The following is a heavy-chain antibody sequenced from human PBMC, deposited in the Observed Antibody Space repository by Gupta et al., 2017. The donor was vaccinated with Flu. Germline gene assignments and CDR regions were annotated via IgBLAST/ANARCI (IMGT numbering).Heavy chain of an antibody. CDR3: AKGSSRSWQLNGMDV. CDR2: INTASGGT. D-gene: IGHD2-2*01. J-gene: IGHJ6*02. Sequence: QVQLEQPVNAVWKPGASVKVSCKASGYTFTGYAMHWVRQAPGRGPEWMGWINTASGGTDDAKKFKGRVTMSRDTATNTAYMELSSLTSDDTATYVGAKGSSRSWQLNGMDVWGQGTTGTVSS. CDR1: GYTFTGYA. V-gene: IGHV1-2*02.